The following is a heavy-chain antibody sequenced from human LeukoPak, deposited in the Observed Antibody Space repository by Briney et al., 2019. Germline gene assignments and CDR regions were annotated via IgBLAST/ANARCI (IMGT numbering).Heavy chain of an antibody. V-gene: IGHV3-23*01. CDR1: GLTFSSYA. CDR2: INDSGYYT. CDR3: AKYRGYNYGPVNWFDP. Sequence: GGSLRLSCTASGLTFSSYAMSWVRQAPGKGLEWVASINDSGYYTYYADSVKGRFTISRDNSKNTLYLQVSRLRAEDTALYYCAKYRGYNYGPVNWFDPWGQGTLVTVSS. D-gene: IGHD5-18*01. J-gene: IGHJ5*02.